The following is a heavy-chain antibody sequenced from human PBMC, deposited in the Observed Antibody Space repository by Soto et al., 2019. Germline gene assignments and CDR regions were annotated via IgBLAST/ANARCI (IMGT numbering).Heavy chain of an antibody. V-gene: IGHV1-69*02. J-gene: IGHJ6*02. Sequence: QVQLVQSGAEVKKPGSSVKVSCKTSGGTFSGDSISWVRQAPGQGLEWLGRIIPILEITAYAPKFQGRVTITADKSTNTAYLELSSLRSEDTAMYFCASRPRSMADNLGMDVWGQGTTVTVSS. CDR2: IIPILEIT. CDR1: GGTFSGDS. CDR3: ASRPRSMADNLGMDV. D-gene: IGHD3-10*01.